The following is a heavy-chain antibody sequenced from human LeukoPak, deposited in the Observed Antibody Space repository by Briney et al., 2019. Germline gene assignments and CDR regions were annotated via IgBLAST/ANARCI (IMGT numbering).Heavy chain of an antibody. Sequence: PGGSLRLSCAASGFTFSSYGMHWVRQAPGKGLEWVAVISYDGSNKYYADSVKGRFTISRDNSKNTLYLQMNSLRAEDTAVYYCAIHYYDSSGPSDAFDIWGQGTMVTVLS. V-gene: IGHV3-30*03. CDR2: ISYDGSNK. J-gene: IGHJ3*02. CDR1: GFTFSSYG. D-gene: IGHD3-22*01. CDR3: AIHYYDSSGPSDAFDI.